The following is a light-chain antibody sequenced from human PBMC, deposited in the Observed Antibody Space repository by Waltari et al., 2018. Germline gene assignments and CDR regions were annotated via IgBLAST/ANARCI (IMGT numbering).Light chain of an antibody. CDR2: DAN. Sequence: QSALTQPRSVSGSPGQSVTVSCTGPSTHVGTYKYISWYQHHPGRAPKLLIFDANKRPSGVPDRFSGSKSDNTASLTISGLRPEDEAYYYCCSSVVSYTVVFGGGTEVTVL. CDR3: CSSVVSYTVV. J-gene: IGLJ2*01. V-gene: IGLV2-11*01. CDR1: STHVGTYKY.